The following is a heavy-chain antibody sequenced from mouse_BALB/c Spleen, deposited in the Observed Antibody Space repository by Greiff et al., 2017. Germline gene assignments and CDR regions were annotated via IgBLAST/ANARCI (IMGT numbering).Heavy chain of an antibody. D-gene: IGHD2-1*01. CDR2: IDPSDSET. J-gene: IGHJ4*01. Sequence: VKLMESGPQLVRPGASVKISCKASGYSFTSYWMHWVKQRPGQGLEWIGMIDPSDSETRLNQKFKDKATLTVDKSSSTAYMQLSSPTSEDSAVYYCARSGNYDFYYAMDYWGQGTSVTVSS. V-gene: IGHV1S126*01. CDR1: GYSFTSYW. CDR3: ARSGNYDFYYAMDY.